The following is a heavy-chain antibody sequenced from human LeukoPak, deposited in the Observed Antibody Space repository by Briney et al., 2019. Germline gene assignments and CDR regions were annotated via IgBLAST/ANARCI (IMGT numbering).Heavy chain of an antibody. CDR3: ARVPMTTVTSNWFDP. CDR2: IYHSGST. D-gene: IGHD4-17*01. V-gene: IGHV4-4*02. Sequence: PSGTLSLTCAVSGGSISSSNWWSWVRQPPGKGLEWIGEIYHSGSTNYNPSLKSRVTISVDKSKNQFSLKLSSVTAADTAVYYCARVPMTTVTSNWFDPWGQGTLVTVSS. J-gene: IGHJ5*02. CDR1: GGSISSSNW.